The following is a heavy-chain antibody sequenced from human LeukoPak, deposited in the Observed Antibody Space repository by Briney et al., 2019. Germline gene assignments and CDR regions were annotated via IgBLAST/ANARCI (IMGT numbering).Heavy chain of an antibody. CDR1: GFIFSSSW. V-gene: IGHV3-7*01. J-gene: IGHJ4*02. D-gene: IGHD3-22*01. CDR2: IKPDGSLQ. Sequence: GGSLRLSCTASGFIFSSSWMAWVRQAPGKGLEWVANIKPDGSLQFYGDSVKGRFTISRDNAKNSLYLQMNNLRAEDTALYYCATSYDSSGCDWGQGTLVTVSS. CDR3: ATSYDSSGCD.